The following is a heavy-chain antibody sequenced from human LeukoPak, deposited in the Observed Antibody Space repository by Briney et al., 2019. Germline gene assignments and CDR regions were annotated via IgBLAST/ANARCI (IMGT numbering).Heavy chain of an antibody. CDR2: IYYSGST. V-gene: IGHV4-39*07. J-gene: IGHJ4*02. Sequence: PSETLSLTCTVSGGSISSSNYYWGWIRQPPGKGLEWIGSIYYSGSTYYNPSLKSRVTISVVTSKNQFSLKLSSVTAADTAVYYCARGVRYFGNWGQGTLVTVSS. CDR3: ARGVRYFGN. D-gene: IGHD3-9*01. CDR1: GGSISSSNYY.